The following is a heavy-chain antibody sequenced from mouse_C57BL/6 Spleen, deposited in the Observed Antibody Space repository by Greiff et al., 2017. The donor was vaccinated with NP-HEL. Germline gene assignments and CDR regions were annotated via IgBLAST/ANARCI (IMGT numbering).Heavy chain of an antibody. CDR2: IDPENGDT. CDR1: GFNIKDDY. V-gene: IGHV14-4*01. CDR3: TTDDYAWFAY. Sequence: VQLQQSGAELVRPGASVKLSCTASGFNIKDDYMHWVKQRPEQGLEWIGWIDPENGDTEYAATLQGKATITADTSSNTAYLQLSSLTSEDTAVYYCTTDDYAWFAYWGQGTLVTVSA. D-gene: IGHD2-4*01. J-gene: IGHJ3*01.